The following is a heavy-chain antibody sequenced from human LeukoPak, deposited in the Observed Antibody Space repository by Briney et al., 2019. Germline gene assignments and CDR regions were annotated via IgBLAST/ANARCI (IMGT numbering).Heavy chain of an antibody. CDR1: GFTFSSYA. D-gene: IGHD2-8*01. J-gene: IGHJ4*02. CDR2: ISGSGGST. CDR3: ARARSLRGHFDY. Sequence: PGGSLRLSCAASGFTFSSYAMSWVRQAPGKGLEWVSAISGSGGSTYYADSVKGRFTISRDNSKNTLYLQMNSLRAEDTAVYYCARARSLRGHFDYWGQGTLVTVSS. V-gene: IGHV3-23*01.